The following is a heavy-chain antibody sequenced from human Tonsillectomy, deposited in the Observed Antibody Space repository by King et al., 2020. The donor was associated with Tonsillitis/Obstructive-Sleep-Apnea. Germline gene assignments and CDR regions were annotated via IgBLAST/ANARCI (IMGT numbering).Heavy chain of an antibody. V-gene: IGHV4-39*01. J-gene: IGHJ4*02. CDR3: AGGRDCSSTSCYPFDY. Sequence: QLQESGPGLVKPSETLSLTCTVSGGSISSSSYYWGWIRQPPGKGLEWIGSIYYSGSTYYNPSLKSRVTISVDTSKNQFSLKLSSVTAADTAVYYCAGGRDCSSTSCYPFDYWGQGTLVTVSS. D-gene: IGHD2-2*01. CDR1: GGSISSSSYY. CDR2: IYYSGST.